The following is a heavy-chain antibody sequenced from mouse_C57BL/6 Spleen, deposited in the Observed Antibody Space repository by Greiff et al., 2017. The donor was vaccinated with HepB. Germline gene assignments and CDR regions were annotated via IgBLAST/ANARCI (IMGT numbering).Heavy chain of an antibody. V-gene: IGHV7-1*01. J-gene: IGHJ4*01. D-gene: IGHD3-1*01. CDR2: SRNKANDYTT. CDR3: ARDGVSSGAMDY. Sequence: EVQLQESGGGLVQSGRSLRLSCATSGFTFSDFYMEWVRQAPGKGLEWIAASRNKANDYTTEYSASVKGRFIVSRDTSQSILYLQMNALRAEDTAIYYCARDGVSSGAMDYWGQGTSVTVSS. CDR1: GFTFSDFY.